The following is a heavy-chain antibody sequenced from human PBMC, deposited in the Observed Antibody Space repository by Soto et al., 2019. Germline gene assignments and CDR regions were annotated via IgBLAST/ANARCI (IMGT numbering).Heavy chain of an antibody. J-gene: IGHJ4*02. CDR1: GFTFSDHY. V-gene: IGHV3-11*01. D-gene: IGHD3-10*01. CDR3: ARDQRNYYGSGSYLDY. Sequence: PGGSLRLSCAASGFTFSDHYMSWIRQAPGKGLEWVSYISSSGTTTYYADSVKGRFTISRDNAKNSLYLQMNSLRAEDTAVYYCARDQRNYYGSGSYLDYWGQGILVTVPS. CDR2: ISSSGTTT.